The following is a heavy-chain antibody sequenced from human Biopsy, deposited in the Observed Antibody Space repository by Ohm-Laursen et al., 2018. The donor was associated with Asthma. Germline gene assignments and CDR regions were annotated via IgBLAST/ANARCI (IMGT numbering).Heavy chain of an antibody. CDR3: AKDVFPGWELRRGPDY. D-gene: IGHD1-26*01. CDR2: ISFDGSNK. Sequence: SLRLSCSAAGFSFSNYGMHWVRQAPGKGLEWVAVISFDGSNKNYTDSVKGRFTISRDNSRNTLHLQMNSLRAEDTAVYYCAKDVFPGWELRRGPDYWGQGTLVTVSS. V-gene: IGHV3-30*18. CDR1: GFSFSNYG. J-gene: IGHJ4*02.